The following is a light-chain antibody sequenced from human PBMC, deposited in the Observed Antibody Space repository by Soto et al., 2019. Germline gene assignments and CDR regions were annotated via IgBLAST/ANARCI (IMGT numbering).Light chain of an antibody. Sequence: QSVLTQPASVSGSPGQSITISCTGTSSDVGGYNYVSWYQQHPGKAPKLMISEVTNRPSGISNRFSGSKSGNTASLTISGLQTEDEADYYCSSYTSNSTYVVFGGGTKVTVL. CDR2: EVT. CDR3: SSYTSNSTYVV. J-gene: IGLJ2*01. CDR1: SSDVGGYNY. V-gene: IGLV2-14*01.